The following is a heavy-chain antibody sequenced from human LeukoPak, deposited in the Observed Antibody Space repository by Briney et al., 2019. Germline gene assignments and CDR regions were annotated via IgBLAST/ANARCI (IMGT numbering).Heavy chain of an antibody. V-gene: IGHV4-38-2*02. CDR3: ARDSGRGRMVASVGY. CDR2: IYHSGST. Sequence: SETLSLTCTVSGYSISSGYYWGWIRQPPGKGLEWIGSIYHSGSTYYNPSLKSRVTISVDTSKNQFSLKLSSVTAADTAVYYCARDSGRGRMVASVGYWGQGTLVTVSS. CDR1: GYSISSGYY. J-gene: IGHJ4*02. D-gene: IGHD2-15*01.